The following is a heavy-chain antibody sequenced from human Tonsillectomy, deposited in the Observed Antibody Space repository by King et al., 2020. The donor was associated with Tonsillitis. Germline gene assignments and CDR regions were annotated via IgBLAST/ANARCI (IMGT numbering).Heavy chain of an antibody. CDR2: IYPGDSDT. V-gene: IGHV5-51*03. J-gene: IGHJ6*04. CDR3: ARLVRSGEPGRGYYRMDV. CDR1: GYSFTKFW. Sequence: QLXQSGAEVKKPGESLKISCRGSGYSFTKFWIAWVRQKPGKGLEWMGLIYPGDSDTRYSPSFQGQVSISADKSISIAYLQWSSLEASDTAVYYCARLVRSGEPGRGYYRMDVWGKGTTVTVSS. D-gene: IGHD7-27*01.